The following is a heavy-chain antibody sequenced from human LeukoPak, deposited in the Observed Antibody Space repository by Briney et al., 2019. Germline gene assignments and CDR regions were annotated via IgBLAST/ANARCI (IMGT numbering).Heavy chain of an antibody. CDR3: AKAESPDILSGYYRSYFDH. CDR2: ISYGGTTK. V-gene: IGHV3-30*04. J-gene: IGHJ4*02. Sequence: GRSLRLSCAASGFTFSSSAMHWVRQAPGKGLEWVAVISYGGTTKIYAESVKGRFTISRDSSKDTLYLQMNSLTTEDTAVYYCAKAESPDILSGYYRSYFDHWGQGTLVTVSS. CDR1: GFTFSSSA. D-gene: IGHD3-9*01.